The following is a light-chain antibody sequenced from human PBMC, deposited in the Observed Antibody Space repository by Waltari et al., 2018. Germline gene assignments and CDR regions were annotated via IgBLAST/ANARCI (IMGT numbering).Light chain of an antibody. CDR3: CSYAGSTTWV. CDR1: SSDVGSYNL. Sequence: QSALTQPASVSGSPGQSITISCTGTSSDVGSYNLVSWYQQHPGKAPKLMIYEVTKRPSGVSNRVAGSKSGTTASLTIAGLQAEDEADYYCCSYAGSTTWVFGGGTKLTVL. J-gene: IGLJ3*02. V-gene: IGLV2-23*02. CDR2: EVT.